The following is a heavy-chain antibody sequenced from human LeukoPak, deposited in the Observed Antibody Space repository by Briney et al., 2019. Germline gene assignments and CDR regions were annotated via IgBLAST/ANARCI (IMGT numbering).Heavy chain of an antibody. CDR1: GFSFPSYW. CDR3: ARDKGGDEGSKFDC. Sequence: GGSLRLSCVASGFSFPSYWMSWVRQAPGKGLEWVANINQGGSERHYVGSVEGRFTISRDNAKNPLYLQVSSLRAEDTAVYYCARDKGGDEGSKFDCWGQGTLVTVSS. V-gene: IGHV3-7*03. D-gene: IGHD2-21*01. J-gene: IGHJ4*02. CDR2: INQGGSER.